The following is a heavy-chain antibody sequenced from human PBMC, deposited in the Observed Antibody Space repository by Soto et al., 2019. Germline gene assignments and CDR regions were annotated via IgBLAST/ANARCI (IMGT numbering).Heavy chain of an antibody. CDR3: ARAWGSTLTTGWFDP. J-gene: IGHJ5*02. CDR1: GGTFSSYA. V-gene: IGHV1-69*06. Sequence: QVQLVQSGAEVKKPGSSVRVSCKAAGGTFSSYAFSWVRQAPGQGLEWMGGIIPVFGTTTYAQKFQGRVTLTADKSTSTAFLDLSSLRSDVTAVYYCARAWGSTLTTGWFDPWGQGTLVTVSS. D-gene: IGHD4-17*01. CDR2: IIPVFGTT.